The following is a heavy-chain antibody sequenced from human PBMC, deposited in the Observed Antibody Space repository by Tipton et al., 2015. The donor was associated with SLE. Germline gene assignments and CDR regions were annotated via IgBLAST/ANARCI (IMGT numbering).Heavy chain of an antibody. V-gene: IGHV4-34*01. CDR1: GGSLTGYY. CDR2: VSHSGGT. J-gene: IGHJ4*02. D-gene: IGHD3-3*01. Sequence: TLSLTCDVHGGSLTGYYWNWIRQAPGKGLEWIGDVSHSGGTNYKSSLKSRVTISGDTSKNQFSLKLSSATAADTAVYYCARRPTGYYDFWSGYYPWYFDYWGQGTLVTVSS. CDR3: ARRPTGYYDFWSGYYPWYFDY.